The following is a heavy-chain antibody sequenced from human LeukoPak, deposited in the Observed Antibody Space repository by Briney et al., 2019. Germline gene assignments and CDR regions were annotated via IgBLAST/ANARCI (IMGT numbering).Heavy chain of an antibody. Sequence: GGSLRLSCAASGFTVSSNYMSWVRQAPGQGLEWVSVIYSGGSTYYADSVKGRFTISRDISKNTLYLQMHSLRAEDTAVYYCAKGDQPLLYGGAFDYWGQGTLVTVSS. CDR1: GFTVSSNY. V-gene: IGHV3-53*01. CDR3: AKGDQPLLYGGAFDY. J-gene: IGHJ4*02. D-gene: IGHD2-2*02. CDR2: IYSGGST.